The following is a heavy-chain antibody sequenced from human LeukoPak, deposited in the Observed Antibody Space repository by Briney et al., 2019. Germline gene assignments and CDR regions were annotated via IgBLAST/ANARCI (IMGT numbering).Heavy chain of an antibody. V-gene: IGHV3-33*01. J-gene: IGHJ4*02. CDR3: ARARLRTVTGYHFDY. D-gene: IGHD3-9*01. Sequence: GTSLRLSCAASGFTFSNFFMHWVRQAPGKGLEWVALIWYDGSKTYYVDSVKGRFTISRDNSKDTVYLQMNSLRAEDTAVYHCARARLRTVTGYHFDYWGQGIPVTVSS. CDR1: GFTFSNFF. CDR2: IWYDGSKT.